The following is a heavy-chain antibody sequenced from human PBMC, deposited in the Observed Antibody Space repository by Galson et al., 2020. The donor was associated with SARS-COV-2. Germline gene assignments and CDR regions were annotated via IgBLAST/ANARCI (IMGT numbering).Heavy chain of an antibody. CDR1: GGPVSSGDYY. Sequence: SETLSLTCTVSGGPVSSGDYYWTWVRQPPGKGLEWIGSIYYSGNTYYNPSLKSRLSISLDTSNKQFSLKVSSVTAADTAVYFCARDHGDYGFDYWGQGTLVTVSS. J-gene: IGHJ4*02. V-gene: IGHV4-30-4*01. CDR2: IYYSGNT. CDR3: ARDHGDYGFDY. D-gene: IGHD4-17*01.